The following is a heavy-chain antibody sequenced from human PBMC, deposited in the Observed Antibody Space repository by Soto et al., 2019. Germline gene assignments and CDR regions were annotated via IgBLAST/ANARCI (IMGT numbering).Heavy chain of an antibody. CDR3: ARGQQLVSFLDY. CDR1: GGSISSSSYY. Sequence: SETLSLTCTVSGGSISSSSYYWGWICQPPGKGLEWIGSIYYSGSTYYNPSLKSRVTISVDTSKNQFSLKLSSVTAADTAVYYCARGQQLVSFLDYWGQGTLVTVSS. CDR2: IYYSGST. V-gene: IGHV4-39*01. D-gene: IGHD6-6*01. J-gene: IGHJ4*02.